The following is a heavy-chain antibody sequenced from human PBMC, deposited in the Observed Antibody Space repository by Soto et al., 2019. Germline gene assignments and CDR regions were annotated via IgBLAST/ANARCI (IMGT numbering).Heavy chain of an antibody. J-gene: IGHJ6*02. CDR1: GGSFSGYY. CDR3: ARVRYHWNYGRYYYYYGMDV. CDR2: INHSGST. D-gene: IGHD1-7*01. V-gene: IGHV4-34*01. Sequence: SETLSLTCAVYGGSFSGYYWSWIRQPPGKGLEWIGEINHSGSTNYNPSLKSRVTISVDTSKNQFSLKLSSVTAADTAVYYCARVRYHWNYGRYYYYYGMDVWGQGTTVTVSS.